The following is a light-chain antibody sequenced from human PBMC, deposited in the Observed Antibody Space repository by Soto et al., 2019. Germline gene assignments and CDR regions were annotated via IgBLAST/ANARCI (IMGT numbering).Light chain of an antibody. V-gene: IGKV3-20*01. CDR2: DVS. CDR1: QSVSSAY. J-gene: IGKJ1*01. Sequence: EIVLTQSPGTLSLSPGERATLPCRASQSVSSAYLAWYQQKPGQAPRLLIYDVSSRATGIPDRFSGSGSGTDFTLTVSRLEPEDFAVYYCQQYGSSPETFGQGTKVDIK. CDR3: QQYGSSPET.